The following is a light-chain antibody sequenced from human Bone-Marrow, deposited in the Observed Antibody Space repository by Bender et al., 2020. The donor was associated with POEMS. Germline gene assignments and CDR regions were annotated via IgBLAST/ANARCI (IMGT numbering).Light chain of an antibody. Sequence: QSVVTQPPSLSEAPRQSVTISCSGSSSNIGNHGVNWYQQLPGEAPKLLIYYDDLLTPGVSDRFSDSKSGTSATLAVSELQSEDEALYYCSAWDDSMSGWVFGGGTKLTVL. CDR1: SSNIGNHG. V-gene: IGLV1-36*01. CDR3: SAWDDSMSGWV. CDR2: YDD. J-gene: IGLJ3*02.